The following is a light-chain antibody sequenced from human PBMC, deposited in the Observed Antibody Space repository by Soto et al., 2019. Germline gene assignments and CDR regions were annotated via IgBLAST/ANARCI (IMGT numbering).Light chain of an antibody. CDR3: QQYGSSPRT. CDR2: GAS. V-gene: IGKV3-20*01. J-gene: IGKJ5*01. CDR1: QSVSSSY. Sequence: EIVLTQSPGPLSLSPGERATLSCRASQSVSSSYLAWYQQKPGQAPRLLIYGASSRATGIPDRFSGSGSGTDFTLTISRLEPEDFAVYYCQQYGSSPRTFGQGTRLGIK.